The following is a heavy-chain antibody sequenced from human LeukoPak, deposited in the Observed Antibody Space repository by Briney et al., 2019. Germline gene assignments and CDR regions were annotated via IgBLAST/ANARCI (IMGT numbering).Heavy chain of an antibody. V-gene: IGHV3-23*01. CDR3: ARDERLLSFLK. J-gene: IGHJ4*02. Sequence: GGSLRLSCAASGFTFSSYAMSWVRQAPGKGLEWVSAISGSGSTIYYADSVKGRFTISRDNAKNSLYLQMNSLRAEDTAIYYCARDERLLSFLKWGQGTLVTVSS. CDR1: GFTFSSYA. CDR2: ISGSGSTI. D-gene: IGHD3-3*01.